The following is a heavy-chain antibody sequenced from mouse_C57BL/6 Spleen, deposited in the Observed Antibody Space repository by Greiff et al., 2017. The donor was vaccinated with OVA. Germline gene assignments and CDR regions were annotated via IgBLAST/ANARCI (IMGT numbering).Heavy chain of an antibody. CDR2: IDPETGGT. CDR3: TRIWPFAY. CDR1: GYTFTDYE. Sequence: VKLMESGAELVRPGASVTLSCKASGYTFTDYEMHWVKQTPVHGLEWIGAIDPETGGTAYNQKFKGKAILTADKSSSTAYMELRSLTSEDSAVYYCTRIWPFAYWGQGTLVTVSA. J-gene: IGHJ3*01. V-gene: IGHV1-15*01.